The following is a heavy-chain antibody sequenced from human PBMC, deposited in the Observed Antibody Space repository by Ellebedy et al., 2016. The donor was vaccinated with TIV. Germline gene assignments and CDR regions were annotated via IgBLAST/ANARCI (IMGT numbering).Heavy chain of an antibody. D-gene: IGHD1-26*01. CDR2: IKQDGSEK. CDR1: GFTFSNYW. Sequence: PGGSLRLSCAASGFTFSNYWMSWVCQAPGKGLEWVANIKQDGSEKYYVDSVKGRFTISRDNAKNSLYLQMNSLRAEDTAVYYCVRGQSSGVGAPYWGQGTRVTVSS. J-gene: IGHJ4*02. CDR3: VRGQSSGVGAPY. V-gene: IGHV3-7*01.